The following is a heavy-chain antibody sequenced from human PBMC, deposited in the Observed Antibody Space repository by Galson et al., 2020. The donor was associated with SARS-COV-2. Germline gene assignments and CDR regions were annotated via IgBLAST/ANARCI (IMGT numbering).Heavy chain of an antibody. J-gene: IGHJ5*02. D-gene: IGHD3-10*01. CDR3: ARGGHRVRGVTIPPRPNWFDP. V-gene: IGHV1-18*04. Sequence: GESLKISCKASGYTFTSYGISWVRQAPGQGLEWMGWISAYNGNTNYAQKLQGRVTMTTDTSTSTAYMELRSLRSDDTAVYYCARGGHRVRGVTIPPRPNWFDPWGQGTLVTVSS. CDR1: GYTFTSYG. CDR2: ISAYNGNT.